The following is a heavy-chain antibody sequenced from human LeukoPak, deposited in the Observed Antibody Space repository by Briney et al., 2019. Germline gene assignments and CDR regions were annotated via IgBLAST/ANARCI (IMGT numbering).Heavy chain of an antibody. V-gene: IGHV4-59*01. CDR2: IYYSGST. Sequence: SETLSLTCTVSGGSLSSYYWSWIRQPPGKGLEWIGYIYYSGSTNYNPSLKSRVTISVDTSKNQFSLKLSSVTAADTAVYYCATSGGIAAAGLDYWGQGTLVTVSS. CDR1: GGSLSSYY. CDR3: ATSGGIAAAGLDY. D-gene: IGHD6-13*01. J-gene: IGHJ4*02.